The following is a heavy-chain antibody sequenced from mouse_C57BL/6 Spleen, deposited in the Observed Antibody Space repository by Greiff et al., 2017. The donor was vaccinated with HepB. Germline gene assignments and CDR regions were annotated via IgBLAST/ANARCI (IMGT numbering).Heavy chain of an antibody. CDR3: AREIYYGNGYYFDY. Sequence: VQRVESGPGLVAPSQSLSITCTVSGFSLTSYAISWVRQPPGKGLEWLGVIWTGGGTNYNSALKSRLSISKDNSKSQVFLKMNSLQTDDTARYYCAREIYYGNGYYFDYWGQGTTLTVSS. V-gene: IGHV2-9-1*01. CDR1: GFSLTSYA. CDR2: IWTGGGT. J-gene: IGHJ2*01. D-gene: IGHD2-1*01.